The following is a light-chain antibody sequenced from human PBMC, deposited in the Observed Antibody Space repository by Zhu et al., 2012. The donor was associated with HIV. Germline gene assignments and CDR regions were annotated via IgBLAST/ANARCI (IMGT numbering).Light chain of an antibody. J-gene: IGKJ4*01. CDR2: DTS. Sequence: EIVLTQSPATLSLSPGERATLSCRASQSIGGYDTSNRATGISARFSGSGSGTDFTLTISSLEPEDFGIYYCQQRGNSLTFGGGTKVEIK. CDR3: QQRGNSLT. CDR1: QSIGG. V-gene: IGKV3-11*01.